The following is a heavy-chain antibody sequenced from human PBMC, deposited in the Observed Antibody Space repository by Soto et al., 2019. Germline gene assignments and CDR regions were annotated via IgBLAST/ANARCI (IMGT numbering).Heavy chain of an antibody. CDR1: GYTFTSYA. V-gene: IGHV1-3*01. CDR3: ARDTAVVQWFGEIYYYYYGMDV. CDR2: INAGNGNT. D-gene: IGHD3-10*01. J-gene: IGHJ6*02. Sequence: ASVKVSCKASGYTFTSYAMHWVRQAPGQRLEWMGWINAGNGNTKYSQKFQGRVTITRDTSASTAYMELSSLGSEDTAVYYCARDTAVVQWFGEIYYYYYGMDVWGQGTTVTVSS.